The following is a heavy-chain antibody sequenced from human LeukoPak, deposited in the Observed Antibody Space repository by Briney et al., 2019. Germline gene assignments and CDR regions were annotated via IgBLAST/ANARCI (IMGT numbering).Heavy chain of an antibody. J-gene: IGHJ4*02. V-gene: IGHV1-18*01. Sequence: GASVKVSCKASGYTFIRYGISWVRQAPGQGLEWMGWISAYNGNTHYAQKLQGRVTMTTDTSTSTAYMELRSLRSEDTAVYYCASGTMVRGVITNTLIDYWGQGTLVTVSS. D-gene: IGHD3-10*01. CDR2: ISAYNGNT. CDR3: ASGTMVRGVITNTLIDY. CDR1: GYTFIRYG.